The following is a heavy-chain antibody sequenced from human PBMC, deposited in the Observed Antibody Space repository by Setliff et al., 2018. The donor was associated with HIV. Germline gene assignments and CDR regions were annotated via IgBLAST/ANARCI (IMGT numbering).Heavy chain of an antibody. CDR2: VYTDGST. Sequence: PSETLSLTCTVSGGSISSGGYYWSWIRVPAGKGLEWIGHVYTDGSTNYNPSLNSRVTISVDMSKNQFSLKMNSLTAADTALYYCVSSWYWDFDFWGQGAQVTVSS. CDR3: VSSWYWDFDF. D-gene: IGHD6-13*01. V-gene: IGHV4-61*09. CDR1: GGSISSGGYY. J-gene: IGHJ4*02.